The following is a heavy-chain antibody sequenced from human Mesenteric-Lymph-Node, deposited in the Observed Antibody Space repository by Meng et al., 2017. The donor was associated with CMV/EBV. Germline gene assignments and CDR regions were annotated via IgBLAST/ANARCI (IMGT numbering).Heavy chain of an antibody. CDR1: GGTFSSYT. J-gene: IGHJ4*02. D-gene: IGHD2-2*01. CDR2: IIPILGIA. V-gene: IGHV1-69*04. Sequence: SVKVSCKASGGTFSSYTISWVRQAPGQGLEWMGRIIPILGIANYAQKFQGRVTITADKSTSTAYMELSSLRSEDTAVYYCARERCSSTSCTLLDYWGQGTLVTVSS. CDR3: ARERCSSTSCTLLDY.